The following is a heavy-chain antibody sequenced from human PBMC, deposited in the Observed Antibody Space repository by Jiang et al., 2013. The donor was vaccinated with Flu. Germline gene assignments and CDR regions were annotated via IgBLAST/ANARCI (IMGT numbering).Heavy chain of an antibody. CDR1: GFTFSNYA. Sequence: GLVQPGGSLRLSCAASGFTFSNYAMSWVRQSPGKGLEWVSAISASGGSTDYADSVKGRFTVSRDYSKNTLYLQMNSLRGDDTAVYYCAKLTSSGYYYGRLDYWGQGTLVTVSS. D-gene: IGHD3-22*01. CDR2: ISASGGST. CDR3: AKLTSSGYYYGRLDY. V-gene: IGHV3-23*01. J-gene: IGHJ4*02.